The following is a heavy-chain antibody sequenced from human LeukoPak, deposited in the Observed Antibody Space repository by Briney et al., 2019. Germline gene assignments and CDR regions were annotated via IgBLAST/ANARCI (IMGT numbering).Heavy chain of an antibody. D-gene: IGHD2-2*01. J-gene: IGHJ5*02. CDR3: ARGGIVVVPADTSNWFDP. V-gene: IGHV1-2*04. CDR2: INPNSGGT. CDR1: GYTFTGYY. Sequence: ASVKVSCKASGYTFTGYYMHWVRQAPGQGLEWMGWINPNSGGTNYAQKFQGWVTMTRDTSISTAYMEPSRLRSDDTAVYYCARGGIVVVPADTSNWFDPWGQGTLVTVSS.